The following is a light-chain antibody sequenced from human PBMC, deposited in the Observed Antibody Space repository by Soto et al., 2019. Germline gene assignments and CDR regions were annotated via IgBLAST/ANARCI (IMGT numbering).Light chain of an antibody. V-gene: IGLV2-14*01. J-gene: IGLJ1*01. CDR2: DVN. CDR1: SSDVGGYNY. CDR3: SSYTSSSTRV. Sequence: QSVLTQPASVSGSPGQSITISCTGTSSDVGGYNYVSWYQQNPGKAPKRMIYDVNNRPSGVSYRFSGSKSGNTASLTISGLQAEDEADYYCSSYTSSSTRVFGTGTKLTVL.